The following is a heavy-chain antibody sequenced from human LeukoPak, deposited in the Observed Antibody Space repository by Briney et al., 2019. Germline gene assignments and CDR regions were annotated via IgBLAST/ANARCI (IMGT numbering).Heavy chain of an antibody. Sequence: SETLSLTCTVSGGSISSGDYYWSWIRQPPGKGLEWIGYIYYSGSTYYNPSLKSRVTISVDTSKNQFSLKLSSVTAADTAVYYCARAFYYDSVPGAFDIWGQGTMVTVSS. CDR2: IYYSGST. CDR3: ARAFYYDSVPGAFDI. J-gene: IGHJ3*02. V-gene: IGHV4-30-4*01. D-gene: IGHD3-22*01. CDR1: GGSISSGDYY.